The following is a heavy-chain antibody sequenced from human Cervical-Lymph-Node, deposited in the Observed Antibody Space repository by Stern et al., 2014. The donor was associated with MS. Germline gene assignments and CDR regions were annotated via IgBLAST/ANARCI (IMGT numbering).Heavy chain of an antibody. V-gene: IGHV3-13*01. CDR3: AREGDSSSFDY. Sequence: EVQLEESGGGLVQPGGSLRLSCAASGFTFSSYDMHWVRQATGKGLEWVSAIGTAGDKYYPGSVKGRFTISRKNAKNSLYLQMNSLRAGDTAVYYCAREGDSSSFDYWGQGTLVTVSS. CDR2: IGTAGDK. D-gene: IGHD6-13*01. CDR1: GFTFSSYD. J-gene: IGHJ4*02.